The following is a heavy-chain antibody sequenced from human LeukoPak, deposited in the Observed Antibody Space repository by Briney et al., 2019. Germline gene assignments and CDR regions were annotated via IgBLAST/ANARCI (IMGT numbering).Heavy chain of an antibody. Sequence: GGSLRLSCAVSGFTFSSYWMNWVRQAPGKGLEWVASIRQDGGEKSYVDSVKGRFTMSRDNTKNPLYLQMSSLRAEDTAVYYCARDGTAAGLYFDLWGQGTLVTVSS. D-gene: IGHD6-13*01. J-gene: IGHJ4*01. V-gene: IGHV3-7*01. CDR3: ARDGTAAGLYFDL. CDR2: IRQDGGEK. CDR1: GFTFSSYW.